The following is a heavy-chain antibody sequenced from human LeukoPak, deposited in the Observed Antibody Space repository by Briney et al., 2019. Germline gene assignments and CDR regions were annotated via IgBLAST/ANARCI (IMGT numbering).Heavy chain of an antibody. CDR1: GFTFSSYS. CDR2: ISSSSSTI. J-gene: IGHJ4*02. CDR3: AADQYCPH. V-gene: IGHV3-48*01. D-gene: IGHD2/OR15-2a*01. Sequence: GGSLRLSCAASGFTFSSYSMNWVRQAPGRGLEWVSYISSSSSTIYYADSVKGRFTISRDNAKKSLYLQMNSLRAEDTAVYYCAADQYCPHWGQGTLVTVPS.